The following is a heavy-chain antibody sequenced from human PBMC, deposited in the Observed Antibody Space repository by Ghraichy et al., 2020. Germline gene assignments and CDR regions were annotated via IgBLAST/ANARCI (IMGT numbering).Heavy chain of an antibody. Sequence: GGSLRLSCAASGFTFSSYWMSWVRQAPGKGLEWVANIKQDGSEKYYVDSVKGRFTISRDNAKNSLYLQMNSLRAEDTAVYYCARDLATAPENYYYGMDVWGQGTLVTVSS. J-gene: IGHJ6*02. CDR1: GFTFSSYW. CDR3: ARDLATAPENYYYGMDV. CDR2: IKQDGSEK. D-gene: IGHD2-21*02. V-gene: IGHV3-7*04.